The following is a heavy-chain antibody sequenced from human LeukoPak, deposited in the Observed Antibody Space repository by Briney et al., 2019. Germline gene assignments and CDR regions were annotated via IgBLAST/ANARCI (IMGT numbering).Heavy chain of an antibody. CDR1: GYTFTSYG. CDR3: GYGDYVGYFDY. J-gene: IGHJ4*02. V-gene: IGHV1-69*13. D-gene: IGHD4-17*01. Sequence: SVKVSCTASGYTFTSYGISWVRQAPGQGLEWMGGIIPIFGTANYAQKFQGRVTITADESTSTAYMELSSLRSEDTAVYYCGYGDYVGYFDYWGQGTLVTVSS. CDR2: IIPIFGTA.